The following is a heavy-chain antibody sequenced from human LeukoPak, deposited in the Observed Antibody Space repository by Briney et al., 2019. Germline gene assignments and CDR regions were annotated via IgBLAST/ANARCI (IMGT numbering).Heavy chain of an antibody. J-gene: IGHJ4*02. CDR3: ARTDYDSSGYSYYFDY. D-gene: IGHD3-22*01. Sequence: PSETLSLTCTVSGGSISSYYWSWIRQPPGKGLEWIGYIYYSGSTNYSPSLKSRVTISVDTSKNQFSLKLSSVTAADTAVYYCARTDYDSSGYSYYFDYWGQGTLVTVSS. CDR1: GGSISSYY. CDR2: IYYSGST. V-gene: IGHV4-59*08.